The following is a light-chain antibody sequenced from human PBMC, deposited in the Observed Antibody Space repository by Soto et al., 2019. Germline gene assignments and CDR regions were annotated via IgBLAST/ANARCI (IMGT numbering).Light chain of an antibody. J-gene: IGLJ1*01. V-gene: IGLV2-23*01. CDR2: EGS. Sequence: QSALTQPASVSGSPGQSITISCTGIASDFGSYNLVSWFQQHPAKAPKLIIYEGSLRPSGVSNRFSGSQSGSAASLTISGLQAEDEGDYYCCSFYAFGTGTKLTVL. CDR3: CSFYA. CDR1: ASDFGSYNL.